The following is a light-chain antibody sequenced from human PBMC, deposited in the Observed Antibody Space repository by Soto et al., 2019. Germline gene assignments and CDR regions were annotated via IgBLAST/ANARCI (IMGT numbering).Light chain of an antibody. CDR3: AAWDDSLNGVYV. V-gene: IGLV1-44*01. J-gene: IGLJ1*01. CDR1: SSNIGSNT. CDR2: SNN. Sequence: QSVLTQPPSASGTPGQRVTISRSGSSSNIGSNTVNWYQQLPGTAPKLLIYSNNQRPSGVPDRFSGSKSGTSASLAISGLQSEDEADYHCAAWDDSLNGVYVFGTGTKVTVL.